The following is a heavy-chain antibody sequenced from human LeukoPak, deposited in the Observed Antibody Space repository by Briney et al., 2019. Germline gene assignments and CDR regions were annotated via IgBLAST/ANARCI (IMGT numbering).Heavy chain of an antibody. Sequence: SETLSLTCTVSGGSISSSSYYWGWLRQPPGKGREWIGSIYYSGSTYYNPSLKSRVTISVDTSKNQFSLKLSSVTAADTAVYYCARLWSYYYDSSGYWYWGQGTLVTVSS. D-gene: IGHD3-22*01. CDR3: ARLWSYYYDSSGYWY. CDR1: GGSISSSSYY. V-gene: IGHV4-39*01. J-gene: IGHJ4*02. CDR2: IYYSGST.